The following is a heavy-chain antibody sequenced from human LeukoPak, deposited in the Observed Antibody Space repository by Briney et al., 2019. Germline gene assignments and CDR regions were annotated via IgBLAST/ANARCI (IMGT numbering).Heavy chain of an antibody. CDR3: ARQGGSAWSHFDY. CDR2: IYYRGGT. V-gene: IGHV4-59*08. J-gene: IGHJ4*02. D-gene: IGHD6-13*01. CDR1: GASISRYY. Sequence: SETLSLTCTVSGASISRYYWSWIRQSPGKGLEWIGNIYYRGGTNYGPSFKSRVTISLDTSKSQFSLELKSVTAADTAMYYCARQGGSAWSHFDYWGQGTLVAVSS.